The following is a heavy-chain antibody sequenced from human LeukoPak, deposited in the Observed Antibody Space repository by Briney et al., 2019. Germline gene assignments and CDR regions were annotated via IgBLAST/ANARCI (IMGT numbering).Heavy chain of an antibody. CDR3: ARDSNLIFGVAVALFDP. Sequence: ASVKVSCKASGYTFTSYGISWVRQAPGQGLEWMGWISAYNGNTNYAQKLQGRVTMTTDTSTSTAYMELRSLRSDDTAVYYCARDSNLIFGVAVALFDPWGQGTLVTVSS. CDR2: ISAYNGNT. CDR1: GYTFTSYG. V-gene: IGHV1-18*01. J-gene: IGHJ5*02. D-gene: IGHD3-3*01.